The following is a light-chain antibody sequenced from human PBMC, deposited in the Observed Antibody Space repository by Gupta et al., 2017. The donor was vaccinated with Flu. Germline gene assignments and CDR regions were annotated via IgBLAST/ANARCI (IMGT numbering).Light chain of an antibody. J-gene: IGKJ1*01. CDR2: AAA. CDR3: QQYNSYPPT. CDR1: QGFSSY. Sequence: GDRVPITCRASQGFSSYLAWYQQKPGKAPKLLIYAAATLQRGVPSSFSGSGSATDFPLTISCLQYDDVATYYCQQYNSYPPTFGQGTKVEIK. V-gene: IGKV1-8*01.